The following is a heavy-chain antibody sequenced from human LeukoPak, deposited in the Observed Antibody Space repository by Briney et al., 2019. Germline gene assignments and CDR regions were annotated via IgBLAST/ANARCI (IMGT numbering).Heavy chain of an antibody. Sequence: ASVKVSCKASGYTFTSYHMHWVRQAPGQGLEWMGIINPSGGSTSYAQKFQGRVTMTRDTSTSTVYMELSSLRSEDTAVYYCARDPVLRFLEWLPYPYGMDVWGQGTTVTVSS. CDR1: GYTFTSYH. J-gene: IGHJ6*02. CDR2: INPSGGST. V-gene: IGHV1-46*01. D-gene: IGHD3-3*01. CDR3: ARDPVLRFLEWLPYPYGMDV.